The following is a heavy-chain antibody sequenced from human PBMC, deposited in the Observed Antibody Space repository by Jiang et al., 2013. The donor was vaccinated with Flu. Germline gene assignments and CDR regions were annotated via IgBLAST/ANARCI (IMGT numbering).Heavy chain of an antibody. CDR2: SAYNGNT. V-gene: IGHV1-18*01. CDR3: ARDSSDVGYGDYEWVLFIY. D-gene: IGHD4-17*01. J-gene: IGHJ4*02. Sequence: SAYNGNTNYAQKLQGRVTMTTDTSTSTAYMELRSLRSDDTAAYYCARDSSDVGYGDYEWVLFIYWGQGTLVTVSS.